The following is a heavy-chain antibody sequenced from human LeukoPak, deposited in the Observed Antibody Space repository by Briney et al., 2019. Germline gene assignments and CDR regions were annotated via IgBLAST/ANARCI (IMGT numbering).Heavy chain of an antibody. D-gene: IGHD6-19*01. V-gene: IGHV3-30*18. CDR3: AKGLEQWLVLDY. CDR1: GFTFRNYG. CDR2: ISYDGSHK. Sequence: PGGSLRLSCAASGFTFRNYGMHWVRQAPGKGLEWVAVISYDGSHKYYADSVKGRFTISRDNPKDTLYLQMNSLRVEDTAVYYCAKGLEQWLVLDYWGQGTLVTVSS. J-gene: IGHJ4*02.